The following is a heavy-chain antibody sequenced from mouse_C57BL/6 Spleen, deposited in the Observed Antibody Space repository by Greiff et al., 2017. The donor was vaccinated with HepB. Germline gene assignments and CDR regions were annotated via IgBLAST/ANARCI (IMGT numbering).Heavy chain of an antibody. Sequence: QVQLQQPGAELVRPGTSVKLSCKASGYTFTSYWMHWVKQRPGQGLEWIGEIDPSDSYTNYNQKFKGKATLTVDTSSSTAYMQLSSLTSEDSAVYYCARVHYRSWFAYWGQGTLVTVSA. CDR1: GYTFTSYW. J-gene: IGHJ3*01. CDR2: IDPSDSYT. CDR3: ARVHYRSWFAY. D-gene: IGHD2-14*01. V-gene: IGHV1-59*01.